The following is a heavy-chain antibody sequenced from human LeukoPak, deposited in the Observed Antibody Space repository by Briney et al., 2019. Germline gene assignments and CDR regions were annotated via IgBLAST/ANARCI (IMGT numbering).Heavy chain of an antibody. CDR3: ARGGGLVAATPYYFDY. D-gene: IGHD2-15*01. V-gene: IGHV4-34*01. CDR1: GGSFSGYY. J-gene: IGHJ4*02. Sequence: SETLSLTCAVYGGSFSGYYWSWIRQPPGKGLEWIGEINYSGSTNYNPSLKSRVTISVDTSKNRFSLKLSSVTAADTAVYYCARGGGLVAATPYYFDYWGQGTLVTVSS. CDR2: INYSGST.